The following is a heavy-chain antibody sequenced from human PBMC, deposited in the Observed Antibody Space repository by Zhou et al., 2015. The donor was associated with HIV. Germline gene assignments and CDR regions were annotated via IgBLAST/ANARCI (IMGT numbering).Heavy chain of an antibody. CDR1: GYTFGDYF. CDR2: AHPKSRYA. Sequence: QGQLAQSGTEVKTPGASVKVSCKTSGYTFGDYFLHWVRQAPGHGLEWMGWAHPKSRYARYAQKFQGRVTITADESTSTAYMELSSLRSEDTAVYYCARGLGLRGSGFDYWGQGTLVTVSS. CDR3: ARGLGLRGSGFDY. J-gene: IGHJ4*02. V-gene: IGHV1-2*02. D-gene: IGHD4-17*01.